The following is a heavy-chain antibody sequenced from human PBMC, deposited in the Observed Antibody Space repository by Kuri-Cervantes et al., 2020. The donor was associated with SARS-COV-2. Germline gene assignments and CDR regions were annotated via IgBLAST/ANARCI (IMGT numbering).Heavy chain of an antibody. Sequence: SETLSLTCTVSGGSISSGSYYWSWIRQPAGKGLEWIGRIYTSGSTNYNPSLKSRVTISVGTSKNQFSLKLSSVTAADTAVYYCARRAKHWYFDLWGRGTLVTVSS. V-gene: IGHV4-61*02. D-gene: IGHD4/OR15-4a*01. CDR1: GGSISSGSYY. CDR3: ARRAKHWYFDL. J-gene: IGHJ2*01. CDR2: IYTSGST.